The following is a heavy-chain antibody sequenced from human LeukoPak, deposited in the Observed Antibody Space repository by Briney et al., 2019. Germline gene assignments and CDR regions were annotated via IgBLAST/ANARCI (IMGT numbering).Heavy chain of an antibody. J-gene: IGHJ4*02. CDR3: ERQWQYGSNGLPDY. D-gene: IGHD2-8*01. Sequence: ASVKVSCKASGYRFPGYGIGWVRPAPGQGLEWMGWISGSNGNTHYAQKLQDRVTLTTDTSTSTAYMELRSLRSDDTAVYYCERQWQYGSNGLPDYWGQGTPVTVSS. V-gene: IGHV1-18*01. CDR2: ISGSNGNT. CDR1: GYRFPGYG.